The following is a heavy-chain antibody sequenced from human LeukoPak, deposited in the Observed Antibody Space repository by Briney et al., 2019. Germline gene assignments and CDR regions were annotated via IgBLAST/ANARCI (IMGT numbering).Heavy chain of an antibody. J-gene: IGHJ4*02. Sequence: SETLSLTCTVSGGSISSSSYFWGWIRQPPGKGLEWIGSIFYSGSTYYNPSLNSRVTIPIDTSKNQFSLRLSSVTAADTAVYYCARQMNTVTADYWGQGTLVTASS. D-gene: IGHD4-17*01. V-gene: IGHV4-39*01. CDR3: ARQMNTVTADY. CDR2: IFYSGST. CDR1: GGSISSSSYF.